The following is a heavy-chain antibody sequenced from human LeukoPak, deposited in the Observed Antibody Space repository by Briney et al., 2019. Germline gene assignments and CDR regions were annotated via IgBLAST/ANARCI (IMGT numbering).Heavy chain of an antibody. Sequence: GGSLRLSCAASGFTFSSYGMHWVRQAPGKGLEWVAVISYDGSNKYYADSVKGRFTISRDNSKNTLYLQMNSLRAEDTAVYYCAKDRRIYGDSQYYFDYWGQGTLVTVSS. V-gene: IGHV3-30*18. CDR1: GFTFSSYG. J-gene: IGHJ4*02. CDR3: AKDRRIYGDSQYYFDY. CDR2: ISYDGSNK. D-gene: IGHD4-17*01.